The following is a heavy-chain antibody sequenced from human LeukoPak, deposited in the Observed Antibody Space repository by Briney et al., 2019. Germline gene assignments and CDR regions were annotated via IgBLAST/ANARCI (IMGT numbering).Heavy chain of an antibody. CDR1: GFTFSSSG. CDR3: AKDLRSGSGSYDFDY. D-gene: IGHD3-10*01. V-gene: IGHV3-30*02. J-gene: IGHJ4*02. Sequence: PGGSLRLSCAASGFTFSSSGMHWVRQAPGKGLEWVAFIRFDGTNEHYGDSVRGRFTISRDNSKNTLYVQMNSLRAEDTAVYYCAKDLRSGSGSYDFDYWGQGTLVTVSS. CDR2: IRFDGTNE.